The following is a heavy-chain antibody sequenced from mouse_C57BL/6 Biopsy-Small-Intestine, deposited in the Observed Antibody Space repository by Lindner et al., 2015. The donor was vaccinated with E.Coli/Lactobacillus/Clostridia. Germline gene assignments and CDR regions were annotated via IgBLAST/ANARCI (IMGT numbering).Heavy chain of an antibody. CDR2: IDPENGDT. J-gene: IGHJ4*01. Sequence: VQLQESGAELVRPGASVKLSCTASGFNIKDDYMHWVKQRPEQGLEWIGWIDPENGDTEYASKFQGKATITADTSSNTAYLQLSSLTSEDTAVYYCTRGSREGDYWGQGTSVTVSS. CDR3: TRGSREGDY. CDR1: GFNIKDDY. V-gene: IGHV14-4*01.